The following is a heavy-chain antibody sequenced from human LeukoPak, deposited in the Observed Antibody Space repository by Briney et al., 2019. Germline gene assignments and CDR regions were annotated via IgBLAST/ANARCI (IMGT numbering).Heavy chain of an antibody. D-gene: IGHD1-26*01. CDR2: IYYSGST. CDR1: GGSISSYY. Sequence: SETLSLTCTVSGGSISSYYWSWIRQPPGKGLEWIGYIYYSGSTYYNPSLKSRVTISVDRSKNQFSLKLSSVTAADTAVYYCARGPYSGSYRYFDYWGQGTLVTVSS. V-gene: IGHV4-59*12. CDR3: ARGPYSGSYRYFDY. J-gene: IGHJ4*02.